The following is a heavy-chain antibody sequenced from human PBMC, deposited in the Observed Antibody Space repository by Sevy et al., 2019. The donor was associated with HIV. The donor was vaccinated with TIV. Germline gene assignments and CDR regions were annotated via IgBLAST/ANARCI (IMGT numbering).Heavy chain of an antibody. V-gene: IGHV3-30*18. CDR2: ISYDGSNK. CDR3: AKDLAAAGQDY. D-gene: IGHD6-13*01. Sequence: GGSLRLSCAASGFTFSSYGMHWVRQAPGKGLEWVAVISYDGSNKYYADSVKGRFTISRDNPKNTLYLQMNSLRAEDTAVYYCAKDLAAAGQDYWGQGTLVTVSS. CDR1: GFTFSSYG. J-gene: IGHJ4*02.